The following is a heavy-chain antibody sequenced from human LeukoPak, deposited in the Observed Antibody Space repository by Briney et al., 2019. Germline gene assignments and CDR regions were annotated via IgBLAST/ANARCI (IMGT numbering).Heavy chain of an antibody. D-gene: IGHD2-21*02. Sequence: GGSLRLSCAASGFTFSSYNMNWVRQAPGKGLEWVSSISSSSSYIYYADSVKGRFTISRDNAKNSLYLQMNSLRAEDTAVYYCARDTDPYCGGDCDRDYWGQGTLVTVSS. CDR2: ISSSSSYI. CDR1: GFTFSSYN. CDR3: ARDTDPYCGGDCDRDY. J-gene: IGHJ4*02. V-gene: IGHV3-21*01.